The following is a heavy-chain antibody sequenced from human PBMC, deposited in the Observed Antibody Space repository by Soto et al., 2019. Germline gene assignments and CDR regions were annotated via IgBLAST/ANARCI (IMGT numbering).Heavy chain of an antibody. CDR1: EFTFS. V-gene: IGHV3-23*01. CDR3: AQRPDAFDI. J-gene: IGHJ3*02. CDR2: ISNDGSST. Sequence: GGALRLSCVVSEFTFSMTCVRQAPGKGLEWVSMISNDGSSTYYADSVKGRFTISRDNSKKILYLQMNSLRAEDTAVYYCAQRPDAFDIWGQGTMVTVSS.